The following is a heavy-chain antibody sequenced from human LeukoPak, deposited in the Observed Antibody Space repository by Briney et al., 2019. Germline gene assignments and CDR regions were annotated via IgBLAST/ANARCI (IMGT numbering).Heavy chain of an antibody. D-gene: IGHD5-18*01. CDR1: SYTFTSYG. J-gene: IGHJ3*02. CDR2: ISAYNGNT. V-gene: IGHV1-18*01. Sequence: ASVKVSCKASSYTFTSYGISWVRQAPGQGLEWMGWISAYNGNTNYAQKLQGRVTMTTDTSTSTAYMELRSPRSDDTAVYYCARGDRGYSYAPDAFDIWGQGTMVTVSS. CDR3: ARGDRGYSYAPDAFDI.